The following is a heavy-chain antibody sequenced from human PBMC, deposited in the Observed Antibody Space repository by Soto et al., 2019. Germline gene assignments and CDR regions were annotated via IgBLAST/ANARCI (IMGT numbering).Heavy chain of an antibody. CDR1: GYTFTSYG. CDR3: ARLKDQLLIVYYFDY. Sequence: ASVKVSCKASGYTFTSYGISWVRQAPGQGLEWMGWISACNGNTNYAQKLQGRVTMTTDTSTSTAYMELRSLRSDDTAVYYCARLKDQLLIVYYFDYWGQGTLVTVSS. CDR2: ISACNGNT. J-gene: IGHJ4*02. D-gene: IGHD2-2*01. V-gene: IGHV1-18*04.